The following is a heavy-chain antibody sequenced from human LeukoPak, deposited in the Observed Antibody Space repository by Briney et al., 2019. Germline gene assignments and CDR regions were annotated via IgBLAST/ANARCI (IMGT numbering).Heavy chain of an antibody. D-gene: IGHD3-3*01. V-gene: IGHV3-30-3*01. CDR2: ISYDGSNK. Sequence: GRSLRLSCAASGFTFSSYAMHWGREAPGKGVEGVAVISYDGSNKYYPPSVTGRFTLSRHNSPNTLYLQMNSLRAEDTAVYYCAREVRFLGDYYYGMAVWGQGTTVTVSS. CDR3: AREVRFLGDYYYGMAV. CDR1: GFTFSSYA. J-gene: IGHJ6*02.